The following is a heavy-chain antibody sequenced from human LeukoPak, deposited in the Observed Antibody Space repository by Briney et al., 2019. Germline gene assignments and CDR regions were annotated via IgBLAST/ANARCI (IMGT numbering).Heavy chain of an antibody. Sequence: GGSLRLSCAASGLTVSSNYMSWVREAPGKGLEWGSVIYSGGSTYYADSVKGRFTISRDNSKNALYLQMNSLRAEDTAVYYCASYDSSGYYFDYWGQGTLVTVSS. CDR3: ASYDSSGYYFDY. D-gene: IGHD3-22*01. CDR1: GLTVSSNY. V-gene: IGHV3-66*01. J-gene: IGHJ4*02. CDR2: IYSGGST.